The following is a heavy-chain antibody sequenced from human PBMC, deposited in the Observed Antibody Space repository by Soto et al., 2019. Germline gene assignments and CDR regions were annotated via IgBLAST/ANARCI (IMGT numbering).Heavy chain of an antibody. CDR1: GGSISSGDYY. D-gene: IGHD4-17*01. Sequence: QVQLQESGPGLVKPSQTLSLTCTVSGGSISSGDYYWSWIRQPPGEGLEWIGYIYYSGSTYYNPSLKSRVTISVGTSKIQFSLKLSSVTAADTAVYYCDRTIWDTTVTLFDYWVQGTLVTVSS. V-gene: IGHV4-30-4*01. J-gene: IGHJ4*02. CDR3: DRTIWDTTVTLFDY. CDR2: IYYSGST.